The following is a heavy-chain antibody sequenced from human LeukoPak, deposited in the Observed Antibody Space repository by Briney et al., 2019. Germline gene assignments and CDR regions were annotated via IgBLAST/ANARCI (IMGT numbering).Heavy chain of an antibody. Sequence: GASVKVSYKASGYTFTSYGISWVRQAPGQGLEWMGWISAYNGNTNYAQKLQGRVTMTTDTSTSTAYMELRSLRSDDTAVYYCARDHDYGDYQLYYYYGMDVWGQGTTVTVSS. CDR2: ISAYNGNT. V-gene: IGHV1-18*01. J-gene: IGHJ6*02. CDR3: ARDHDYGDYQLYYYYGMDV. D-gene: IGHD4-17*01. CDR1: GYTFTSYG.